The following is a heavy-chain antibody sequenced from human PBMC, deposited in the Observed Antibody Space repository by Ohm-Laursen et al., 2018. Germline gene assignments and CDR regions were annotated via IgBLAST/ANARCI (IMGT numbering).Heavy chain of an antibody. V-gene: IGHV3-33*08. CDR1: GFSFNDYA. Sequence: SLRLSCAASGFSFNDYAMHWVRQAPGKGLEWVAVMWYDGISEYYADSVKGRFTISRDNSKNTLYLQMNSLRAEDTAVYYCARVSGYYDILTGYYHLRYFDLWGRGTLVTVSS. CDR3: ARVSGYYDILTGYYHLRYFDL. CDR2: MWYDGISE. J-gene: IGHJ2*01. D-gene: IGHD3-9*01.